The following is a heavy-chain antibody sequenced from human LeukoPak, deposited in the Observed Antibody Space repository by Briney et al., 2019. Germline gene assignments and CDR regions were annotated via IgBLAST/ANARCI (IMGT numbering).Heavy chain of an antibody. CDR2: ISGSGGSR. J-gene: IGHJ4*02. Sequence: HPGGSLRLSCAASGFTFSSYAMSWVRQAPGKGLEWVSAISGSGGSRYSADSVKGRFTISRDNFKNTLYLQMNSLRAEDTAIYYCAKDLYYYGSGNYIDYWGQGTLVTVSS. V-gene: IGHV3-23*01. D-gene: IGHD3-10*01. CDR1: GFTFSSYA. CDR3: AKDLYYYGSGNYIDY.